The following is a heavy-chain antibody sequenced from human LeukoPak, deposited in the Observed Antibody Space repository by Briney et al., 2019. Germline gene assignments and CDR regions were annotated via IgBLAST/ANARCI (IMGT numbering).Heavy chain of an antibody. V-gene: IGHV4-61*01. CDR3: ARHGGSYDFDF. CDR2: IYYSGTP. CDR1: GVSISTSTYY. D-gene: IGHD1-26*01. J-gene: IGHJ4*02. Sequence: SETLSLTCFVSGVSISTSTYYWSWIRQPPGKGLEWIGYIYYSGTPNYNPTLKSRVTMSVDTSKNQFSLNLSSVTAADTAVYYCARHGGSYDFDFWGQGTLVTVSS.